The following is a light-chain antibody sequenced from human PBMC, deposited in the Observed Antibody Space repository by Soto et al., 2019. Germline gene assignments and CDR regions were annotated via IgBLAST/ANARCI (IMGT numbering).Light chain of an antibody. CDR3: MQALQTPPT. J-gene: IGKJ5*01. V-gene: IGKV2-28*01. CDR2: LGS. Sequence: DIVMTQSPLSLPVTPGEPASISCRSSQSLLHSNGYNFLGWYLQKPGQSPQLLIYLGSNRASGVPDRFSGSGSGTDVTLKISRVEAEDVGIYYCMQALQTPPTFGQGTRLEIK. CDR1: QSLLHSNGYNF.